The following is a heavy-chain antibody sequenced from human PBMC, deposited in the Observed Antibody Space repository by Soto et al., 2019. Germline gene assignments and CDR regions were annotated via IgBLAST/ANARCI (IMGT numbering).Heavy chain of an antibody. D-gene: IGHD2-2*01. J-gene: IGHJ4*02. CDR2: IYYSGST. CDR3: ARGSDDYTSASCLVY. V-gene: IGHV4-31*03. Sequence: SETLSLTCTVSGGSISSGGYYWSWIRQHPGKGLEWIGYIYYSGSTYYDPSLKSRVTISVDTSKNQFSLKLSSVTAADTAVYYCARGSDDYTSASCLVYWGQGTLVTVSS. CDR1: GGSISSGGYY.